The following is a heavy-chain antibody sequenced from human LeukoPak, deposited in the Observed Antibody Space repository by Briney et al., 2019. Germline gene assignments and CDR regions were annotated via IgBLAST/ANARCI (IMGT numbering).Heavy chain of an antibody. CDR1: GYTFTSYD. J-gene: IGHJ5*02. D-gene: IGHD2-15*01. Sequence: ASVKVSCKASGYTFTSYDINWVRQATGQGLEWMGWMNPNSGNTGYAQKFQGRVTMTRDTSTSTVYMELSSLRSEDTAVYYCARYCSGGSRYPDGFDPWGQGTLVTVSS. CDR2: MNPNSGNT. CDR3: ARYCSGGSRYPDGFDP. V-gene: IGHV1-8*01.